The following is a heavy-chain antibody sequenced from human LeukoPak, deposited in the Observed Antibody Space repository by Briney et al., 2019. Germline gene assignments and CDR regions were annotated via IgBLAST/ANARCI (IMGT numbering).Heavy chain of an antibody. J-gene: IGHJ3*02. V-gene: IGHV4-31*03. D-gene: IGHD6-13*01. CDR1: GCSISSGGYY. Sequence: SETLSLTCTVSGCSISSGGYYWSWIRQHPGKGLEWIGYIYYSGSTYYNPSLKSRVTISVDTSKNQFSLKLSSVTAADTAVYYCARGGVAAAGIGGLDTFDIWGQGTMVTVSS. CDR2: IYYSGST. CDR3: ARGGVAAAGIGGLDTFDI.